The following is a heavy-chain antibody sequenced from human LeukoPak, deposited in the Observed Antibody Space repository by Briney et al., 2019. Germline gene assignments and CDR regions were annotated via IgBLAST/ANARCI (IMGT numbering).Heavy chain of an antibody. CDR2: IVVASGNT. CDR3: AADHIAMSAFDI. CDR1: GFTFTSSA. V-gene: IGHV1-58*01. Sequence: SVKVSCKASGFTFTSSAVQWVRQARGHRLEWIGWIVVASGNTNYAHNFQERVTITRDMSTSTAYMELSSLRSEDTAVYYCAADHIAMSAFDIWGQGTMVTVSS. J-gene: IGHJ3*02. D-gene: IGHD3-16*02.